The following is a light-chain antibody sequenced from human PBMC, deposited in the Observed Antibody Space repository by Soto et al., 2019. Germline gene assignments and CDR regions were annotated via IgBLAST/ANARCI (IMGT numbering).Light chain of an antibody. J-gene: IGLJ3*02. CDR3: CSYEVSRVWV. V-gene: IGLV2-23*02. CDR1: RSDVGNYNF. CDR2: EVS. Sequence: QSALTQPASVSGSPGQSITISCTGTRSDVGNYNFVSWYQQHPGKAPKLIIYEVSKRPSGVSDRFSGSKSGNTASLTISGLQAEDEADYHCCSYEVSRVWVFGGGTKLTVL.